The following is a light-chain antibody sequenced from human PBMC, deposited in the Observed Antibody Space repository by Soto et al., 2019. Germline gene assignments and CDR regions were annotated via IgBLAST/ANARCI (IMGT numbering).Light chain of an antibody. CDR2: HVT. Sequence: QSALTQPASVSGSPGQSITISCPGTSSDIGHYDYVSWYQQHPGKAPKLMIYHVTYRPPGVSNRYSGFKSGNSASLTISGLQADDEADYYCCSLTTSHTYVFGSGTKVTVL. CDR1: SSDIGHYDY. J-gene: IGLJ1*01. V-gene: IGLV2-14*03. CDR3: CSLTTSHTYV.